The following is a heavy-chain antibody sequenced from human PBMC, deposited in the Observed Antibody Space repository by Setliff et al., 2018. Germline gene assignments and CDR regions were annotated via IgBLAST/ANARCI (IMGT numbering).Heavy chain of an antibody. D-gene: IGHD2-2*01. V-gene: IGHV4-34*01. Sequence: PSETLSLTCAVYGGSFSGYYWSWIRQPPGKGLERIGEINHSGSTNYNPSLKSRVTISVDTSKNQFSLKLSSVTAADTAVYYCARVVPAAMYFDYWGQGTLITVSS. CDR2: INHSGST. J-gene: IGHJ4*02. CDR1: GGSFSGYY. CDR3: ARVVPAAMYFDY.